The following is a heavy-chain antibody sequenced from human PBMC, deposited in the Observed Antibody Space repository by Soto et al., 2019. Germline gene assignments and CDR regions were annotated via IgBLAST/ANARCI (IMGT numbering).Heavy chain of an antibody. J-gene: IGHJ6*03. V-gene: IGHV3-20*01. D-gene: IGHD2-2*01. CDR3: ARDIVEVPAAMGVGYYYYMDV. CDR2: INWNVGST. Sequence: EVQLVESGGGVVRPGGSLRLSCAASGFTFDDYGMSWVRQAPGKGLEWVSGINWNVGSTGYADAVKGRFTISRDNAKNSLYLQMNSLRAEDTALYHCARDIVEVPAAMGVGYYYYMDVWGKGTTVTVSS. CDR1: GFTFDDYG.